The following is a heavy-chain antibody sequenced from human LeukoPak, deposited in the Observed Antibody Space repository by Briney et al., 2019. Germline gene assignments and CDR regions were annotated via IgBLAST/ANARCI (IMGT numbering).Heavy chain of an antibody. CDR3: AQEVNLRGVAGDY. J-gene: IGHJ4*02. V-gene: IGHV1-2*02. Sequence: GASVKVSCKASGYTFTGYYMHWVRQAPGQGLEWMGWINPNSGGTNYAQKFRGRVTMTRDTSISTAYMELSRLRPDDTAVYYCAQEVNLRGVAGDYWGQGTLVTVSS. CDR1: GYTFTGYY. CDR2: INPNSGGT. D-gene: IGHD6-19*01.